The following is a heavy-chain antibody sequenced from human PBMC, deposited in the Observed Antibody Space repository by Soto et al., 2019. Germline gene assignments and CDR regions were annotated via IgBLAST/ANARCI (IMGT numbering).Heavy chain of an antibody. D-gene: IGHD6-6*01. J-gene: IGHJ2*01. CDR2: IYNSGST. Sequence: PPGKGLEWIGSIYNSGSTNYNPSLKSRVTISGDTSKNQFSLKLSSMTAADTAVYYSAKHIAAEVQVSAFLLNRTPDL. V-gene: IGHV4-39*01. CDR3: AKHIAAEVQVSAFLLNRTPDL.